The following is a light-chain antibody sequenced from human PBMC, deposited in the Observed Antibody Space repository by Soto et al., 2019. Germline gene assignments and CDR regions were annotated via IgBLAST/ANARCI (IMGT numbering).Light chain of an antibody. J-gene: IGKJ3*01. CDR3: QEDGSSPFT. Sequence: EIVLPQSPGTLSLSPGERATLSCGASQSVRSSYLAWYQQKPGQAPRLLIYGTSSRATSIPDRFGCSGSGTDFTLTISRLEPEDFAVYYCQEDGSSPFTFGPGTKVYIK. V-gene: IGKV3-20*01. CDR1: QSVRSSY. CDR2: GTS.